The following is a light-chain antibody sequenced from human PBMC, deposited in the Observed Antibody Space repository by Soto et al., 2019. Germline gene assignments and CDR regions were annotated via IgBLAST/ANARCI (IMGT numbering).Light chain of an antibody. CDR2: AAS. Sequence: IQMTQSPSPLSASVGNRITLTCRXSQSISSYLNWYQQKPGKAPKLLIYAASSLQSGVPSRFSGSGSGTDFTLTISSLQPEDFATYYCQQSYSTPSIPFGQGTRLEI. V-gene: IGKV1-39*01. CDR1: QSISSY. CDR3: QQSYSTPSIP. J-gene: IGKJ5*01.